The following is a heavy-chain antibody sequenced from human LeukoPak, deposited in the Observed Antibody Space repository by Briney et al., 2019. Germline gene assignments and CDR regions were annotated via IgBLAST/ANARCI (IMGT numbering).Heavy chain of an antibody. Sequence: GGSLRLSCAASGLTFSSYAMSWVRQAPGKGLEWVAAISGSGGSTYYADSVKGRFTISRDNSKNTLYLQMNSLRAEDTAVYYCAKREVATPLWDYWGQGTLVTVSS. CDR1: GLTFSSYA. V-gene: IGHV3-23*01. J-gene: IGHJ4*02. CDR2: ISGSGGST. D-gene: IGHD5-24*01. CDR3: AKREVATPLWDY.